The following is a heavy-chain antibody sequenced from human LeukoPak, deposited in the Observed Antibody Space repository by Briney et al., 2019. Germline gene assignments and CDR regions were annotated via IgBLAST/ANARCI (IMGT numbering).Heavy chain of an antibody. CDR2: INEDGSGK. CDR1: GFTFRNYW. Sequence: PGGSLRLSCVFSGFTFRNYWMKWVRQAPGKGLEWVASINEDGSGKYSMDSVKDRVTNYRDNAKNSLDLQINSVAVEETAIYYCVRDDCDVWGKGTTVTVS. CDR3: VRDDCDV. D-gene: IGHD2-21*02. J-gene: IGHJ6*03. V-gene: IGHV3-7*01.